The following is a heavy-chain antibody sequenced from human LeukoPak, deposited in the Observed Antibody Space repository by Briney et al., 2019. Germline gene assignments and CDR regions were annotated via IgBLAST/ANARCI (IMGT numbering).Heavy chain of an antibody. Sequence: NSSETLSLTCTVSGGSISSSSYYWGWIRQPPGKGVEWIGSIYYSGSTYYNPSLKSRVTISVGTSKNQFSLKLSSVTAADTAVYYCARDPGNWGFTMGYWYFDLWGRGTLVTVSS. CDR3: ARDPGNWGFTMGYWYFDL. V-gene: IGHV4-39*07. CDR1: GGSISSSSYY. D-gene: IGHD3-10*01. J-gene: IGHJ2*01. CDR2: IYYSGST.